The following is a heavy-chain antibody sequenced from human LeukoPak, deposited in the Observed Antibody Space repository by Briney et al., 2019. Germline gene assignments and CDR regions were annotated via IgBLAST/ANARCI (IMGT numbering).Heavy chain of an antibody. V-gene: IGHV3-11*04. J-gene: IGHJ4*02. CDR1: GFSFSDYY. Sequence: PGGSLRLSCAASGFSFSDYYVSWIRQTPGKGLEWVSYISGSGSPIYYADSMKGRFTISRDNAKNSLYLQMNSLRADDTAVYYCARDRGAARHFDYWGQGTLVTVSS. D-gene: IGHD6-6*01. CDR3: ARDRGAARHFDY. CDR2: ISGSGSPI.